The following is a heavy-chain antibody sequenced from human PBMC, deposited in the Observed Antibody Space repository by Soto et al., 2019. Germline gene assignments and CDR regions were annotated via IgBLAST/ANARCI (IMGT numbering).Heavy chain of an antibody. CDR3: ARLSNEYGGNGAFDY. J-gene: IGHJ4*02. D-gene: IGHD4-17*01. CDR2: IHHTGRT. CDR1: GGSISGFP. Sequence: SETLSLTCSVSGGSISGFPGIWIRQPPGKGLEWVGYIHHTGRTNYNPSLKSRLTISLDMSRNQFSLQLTSLTAADTALSYCARLSNEYGGNGAFDYWGLGTLVTVSS. V-gene: IGHV4-59*01.